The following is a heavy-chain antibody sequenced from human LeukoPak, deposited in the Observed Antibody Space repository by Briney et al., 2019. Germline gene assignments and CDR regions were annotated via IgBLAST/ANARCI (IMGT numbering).Heavy chain of an antibody. Sequence: SQTLSLTCTASGGSISSSDYYWSWIRQPPGKGLEWIGYIYYSGSTYYNPSLKSRVTISVDTSKNQFSLKLSSVTAADTAVYYCARWFGEITIDYWGQGTLVTVSS. D-gene: IGHD3-10*01. J-gene: IGHJ4*02. V-gene: IGHV4-30-4*01. CDR2: IYYSGST. CDR3: ARWFGEITIDY. CDR1: GGSISSSDYY.